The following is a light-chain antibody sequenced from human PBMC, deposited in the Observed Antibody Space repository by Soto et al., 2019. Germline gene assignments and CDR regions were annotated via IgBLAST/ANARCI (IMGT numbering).Light chain of an antibody. J-gene: IGLJ1*01. CDR1: SSDVGGYNY. V-gene: IGLV2-14*03. CDR2: DVS. Sequence: QSVLTQPASVSGSPGQSITISCTGTSSDVGGYNYVSWYQHHPGKAPKLMIYDVSNRPSGVSNRFSGSKSGNTASLTISGPQAEDEADYYRSSYVSSSTPFYVFGAGTKVTVL. CDR3: SSYVSSSTPFYV.